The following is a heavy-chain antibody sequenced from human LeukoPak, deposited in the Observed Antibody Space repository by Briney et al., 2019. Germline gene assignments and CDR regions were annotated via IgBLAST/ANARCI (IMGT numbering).Heavy chain of an antibody. CDR2: INWSGGST. Sequence: GGSLRLSCAASRFNFDDYGMSWVRQAPGKGLELVSGINWSGGSTGYADSVKGRFTISRDNAKNSLYLQMNSLRAEDTAVYYCARDSLGRSGSRGDWLDYWGQGTLVTVSS. J-gene: IGHJ4*02. V-gene: IGHV3-20*04. D-gene: IGHD3-10*01. CDR1: RFNFDDYG. CDR3: ARDSLGRSGSRGDWLDY.